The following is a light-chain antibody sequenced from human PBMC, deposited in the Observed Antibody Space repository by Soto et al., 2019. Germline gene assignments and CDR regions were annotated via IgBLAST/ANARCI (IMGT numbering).Light chain of an antibody. J-gene: IGLJ2*01. Sequence: QSALTQPASVSGSPGQSITISCTGTSSDVGGYNYVSWYQQHPGKAPKLMIYDVTKRPAGVPDRFSGSKSGNTASQTVSGLQADDEADYYCSSYAGSNNLLFGGGTKLTVL. V-gene: IGLV2-8*01. CDR1: SSDVGGYNY. CDR3: SSYAGSNNLL. CDR2: DVT.